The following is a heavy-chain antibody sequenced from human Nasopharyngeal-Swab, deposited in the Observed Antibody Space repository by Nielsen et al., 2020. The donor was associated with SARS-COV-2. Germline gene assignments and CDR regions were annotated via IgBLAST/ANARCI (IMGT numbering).Heavy chain of an antibody. CDR3: ARGSTYYYDSTLSEIDY. CDR2: IYYSGST. Sequence: LYWTVFGCSFGGGAYYWCWIRQRPGKGLEWIGYIYYSGSTYYNPSLKSRVTISVDTSKNQFSLKLSSVTAADTAVYYCARGSTYYYDSTLSEIDYWGQGTLVTVSS. CDR1: GCSFGGGAYY. J-gene: IGHJ4*02. D-gene: IGHD3-22*01. V-gene: IGHV4-30-4*08.